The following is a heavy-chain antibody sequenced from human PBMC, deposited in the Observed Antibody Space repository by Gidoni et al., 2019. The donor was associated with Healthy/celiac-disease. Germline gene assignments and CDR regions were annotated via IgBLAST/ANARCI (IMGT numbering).Heavy chain of an antibody. CDR3: ARTPPAYGDYDNWFDP. V-gene: IGHV4-59*08. D-gene: IGHD4-17*01. CDR2: IYYSGST. J-gene: IGHJ5*02. CDR1: GGSISSYY. Sequence: QVQLQESGPGLVKPSETLSLTCTVSGGSISSYYWSWIRQPPGKGLEWIGYIYYSGSTKYNPSLKSRVTISVDTSKNQFSLKLRSVTAADTAVYYCARTPPAYGDYDNWFDPWGQGTLVTVSS.